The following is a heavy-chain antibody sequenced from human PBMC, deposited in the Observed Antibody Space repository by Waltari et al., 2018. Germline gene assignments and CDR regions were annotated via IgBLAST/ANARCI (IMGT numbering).Heavy chain of an antibody. CDR1: GGSISSSSYY. CDR3: ARDPGYSSGWYENGMDV. J-gene: IGHJ6*02. CDR2: IYYSGST. Sequence: QLQLQESGPGLVKPSETLSLTCTVSGGSISSSSYYWGWIRQPPGKGLEWIGSIYYSGSTYYNPSLKSRVTISVDTSKNQFSLKLSSVTAADTAVYYCARDPGYSSGWYENGMDVWGQGTTVTVSS. V-gene: IGHV4-39*07. D-gene: IGHD6-19*01.